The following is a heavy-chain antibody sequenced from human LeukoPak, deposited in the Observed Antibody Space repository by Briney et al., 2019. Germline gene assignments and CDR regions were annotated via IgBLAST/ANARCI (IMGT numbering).Heavy chain of an antibody. D-gene: IGHD6-6*01. CDR3: AKDGLWQLVDHEYFHH. CDR2: ISGSGGST. V-gene: IGHV3-23*01. J-gene: IGHJ1*01. Sequence: GGSLRLSCAASGFTFSNYAMSWVRQAPGKGLEWVSTISGSGGSTYYVDSVKGRFTVSRDNSNNTLYLQMNSLRAEDTAVYFCAKDGLWQLVDHEYFHHWGQGTLVTVSS. CDR1: GFTFSNYA.